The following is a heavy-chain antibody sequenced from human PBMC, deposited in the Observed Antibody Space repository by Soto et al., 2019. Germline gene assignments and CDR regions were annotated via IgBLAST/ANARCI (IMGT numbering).Heavy chain of an antibody. J-gene: IGHJ5*01. CDR1: GDSISTVDYF. V-gene: IGHV4-30-4*01. D-gene: IGHD2-15*01. CDR3: ARGRYCLTGRCFPNWFES. CDR2: IYKSATT. Sequence: KPSETLSLTCSVSGDSISTVDYFWAWIRQPPGQALEYIGYIYKSATTYYNPSFESRVAISLDTSKSQFSLNVTSVTAADTAVYFCARGRYCLTGRCFPNWFESWGQGTLVTVSS.